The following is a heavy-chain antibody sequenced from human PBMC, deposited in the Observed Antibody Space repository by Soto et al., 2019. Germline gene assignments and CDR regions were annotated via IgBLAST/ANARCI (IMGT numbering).Heavy chain of an antibody. CDR3: ARYYDTSNRPYFHH. J-gene: IGHJ1*01. D-gene: IGHD3-22*01. CDR2: VYYSGTT. Sequence: LSETLSLTCTVSGGSISSTTYYWAWIRQPPGKGLEWIGTVYYSGTTYYNPSLKTRLTISVDTSKNQFSLKLSSVTAADTAFYYCARYYDTSNRPYFHHWGQGTLVTVSS. V-gene: IGHV4-39*01. CDR1: GGSISSTTYY.